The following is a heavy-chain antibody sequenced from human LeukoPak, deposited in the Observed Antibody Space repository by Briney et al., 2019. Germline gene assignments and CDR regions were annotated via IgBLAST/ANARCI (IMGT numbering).Heavy chain of an antibody. Sequence: PSETLSLTCAVYGGSFSGYYWSWIRQPPGKGLEWIGEINHSGSTNYNPSLKSRVTISVDTSKNQFSLKLSSVTAADTAVYYCARRWWQQLVVTLFDYWGQGTLVTVSS. D-gene: IGHD6-13*01. CDR2: INHSGST. V-gene: IGHV4-34*01. J-gene: IGHJ4*02. CDR3: ARRWWQQLVVTLFDY. CDR1: GGSFSGYY.